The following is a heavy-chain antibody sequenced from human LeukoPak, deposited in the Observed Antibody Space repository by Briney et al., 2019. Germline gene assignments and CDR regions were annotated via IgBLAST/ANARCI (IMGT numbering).Heavy chain of an antibody. CDR1: GFTFSSYG. D-gene: IGHD3-10*01. CDR3: ARSPMVRGPTLERNWFDP. Sequence: PGGSLRLSCAASGFTFSSYGMHWVRQAPGKGLEWVAVIWYDGSNKYYADSVKGRFTISRDNSKNTLYLQMNSLRAEDTAVYYCARSPMVRGPTLERNWFDPWGQGTLVTVSS. V-gene: IGHV3-33*01. J-gene: IGHJ5*02. CDR2: IWYDGSNK.